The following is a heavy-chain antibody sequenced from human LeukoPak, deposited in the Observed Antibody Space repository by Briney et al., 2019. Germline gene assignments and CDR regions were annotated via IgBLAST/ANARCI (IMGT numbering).Heavy chain of an antibody. D-gene: IGHD3-10*01. CDR1: GFTFSSYG. V-gene: IGHV3-30*02. CDR3: AGGPGSLGELICDI. CDR2: IRYDGSNK. Sequence: GGSLRLSCAASGFTFSSYGMHWVRQAPGKGLEWVAFIRYDGSNKYYADSVKGRFTISRDNSKNTLYLQMNSLRTEDTAVYYCAGGPGSLGELICDIWGQGTMVTVSS. J-gene: IGHJ3*02.